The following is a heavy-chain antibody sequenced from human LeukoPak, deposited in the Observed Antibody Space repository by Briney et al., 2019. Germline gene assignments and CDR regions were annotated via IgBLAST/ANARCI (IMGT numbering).Heavy chain of an antibody. CDR1: GYTLTVLS. J-gene: IGHJ3*02. D-gene: IGHD2-21*02. Sequence: ASVKVSCKVSGYTLTVLSMHWVRQAPGKGLEWMGGFDPEDGETIYAQKFQGRVTMTEDTSTDTAYMELSSLRSEDTAVYYCATVPLGVVVTLRAFDIWGQGTMVTVSS. CDR2: FDPEDGET. CDR3: ATVPLGVVVTLRAFDI. V-gene: IGHV1-24*01.